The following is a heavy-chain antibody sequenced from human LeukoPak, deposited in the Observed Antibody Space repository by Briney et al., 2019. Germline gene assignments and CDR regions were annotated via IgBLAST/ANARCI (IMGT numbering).Heavy chain of an antibody. D-gene: IGHD5-12*01. CDR2: ISDDGKYI. Sequence: PGGSLRLSCAASGFTFSRYSMNWVRQAPGKGLEWVSSISDDGKYIYYADSVKGRFSISRDNAKSSLYLQMNSLRAEDTAVYYCARVYKSLGATAFQHWGQGTLVTVSS. J-gene: IGHJ1*01. CDR3: ARVYKSLGATAFQH. V-gene: IGHV3-21*01. CDR1: GFTFSRYS.